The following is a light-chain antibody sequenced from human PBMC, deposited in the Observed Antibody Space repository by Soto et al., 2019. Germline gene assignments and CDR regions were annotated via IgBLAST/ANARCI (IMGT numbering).Light chain of an antibody. V-gene: IGKV3-20*01. Sequence: EIVLTQSPGSLSLSPGEGATLSCRASQSVSTTYLAWYQLKPGQAPRLVIYATPSRAAGIPDRFRGSGSGTEFTLTISSLEPEDVGVYFCQQYGNSPPYSFGQGTKLEIK. CDR1: QSVSTTY. CDR3: QQYGNSPPYS. CDR2: ATP. J-gene: IGKJ2*03.